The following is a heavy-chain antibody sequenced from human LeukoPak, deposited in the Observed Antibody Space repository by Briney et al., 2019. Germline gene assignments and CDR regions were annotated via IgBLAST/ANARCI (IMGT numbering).Heavy chain of an antibody. D-gene: IGHD3-10*01. J-gene: IGHJ4*02. V-gene: IGHV3-23*01. CDR2: IGGGGTST. CDR1: GFTFSTYA. Sequence: GGSLRLSCAVCGFTFSTYAMSWVRQAPGKGLQWVSSIGGGGTSTYYADSVKGRFTISRDNSKNTLYLQMNSLRAEDTAVYYCAKGGSQETRSYYNGYWGQGTLVTVSS. CDR3: AKGGSQETRSYYNGY.